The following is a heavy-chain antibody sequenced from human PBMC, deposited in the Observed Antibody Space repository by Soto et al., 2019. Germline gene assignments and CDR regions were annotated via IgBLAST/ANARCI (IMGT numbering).Heavy chain of an antibody. J-gene: IGHJ4*02. CDR2: ISGSGGST. V-gene: IGHV3-23*01. CDR1: GFTFSSYA. D-gene: IGHD5-12*01. CDR3: AKAPPHVCIVATIPYYFDY. Sequence: GGSLRLSCAASGFTFSSYAMSWVRQAPGKGLEWVSAISGSGGSTYYADSVKGRFTISRDNSKNTLYLQMNSLRAEDTAVYYCAKAPPHVCIVATIPYYFDYSGQTTLVTVSS.